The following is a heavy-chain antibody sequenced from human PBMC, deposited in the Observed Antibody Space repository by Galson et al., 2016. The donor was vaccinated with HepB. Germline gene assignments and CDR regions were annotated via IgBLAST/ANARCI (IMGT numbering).Heavy chain of an antibody. D-gene: IGHD3-10*01. CDR2: ISYDGSNK. Sequence: CAASGFTLSSYGIHWVRQAPGKGLEWVAVISYDGSNKYYADSVKGRFTISRDNSKNTLYLQMNSLRAEDTAVYYCAKDRSYGYFGSGGMDVWGQGTTVTVSS. CDR3: AKDRSYGYFGSGGMDV. V-gene: IGHV3-30*18. CDR1: GFTLSSYG. J-gene: IGHJ6*02.